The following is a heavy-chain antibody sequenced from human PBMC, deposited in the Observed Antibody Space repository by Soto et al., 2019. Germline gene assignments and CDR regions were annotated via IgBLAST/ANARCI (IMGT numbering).Heavy chain of an antibody. J-gene: IGHJ4*02. CDR1: GYRFTSSW. Sequence: GESLKISCQGYGYRFTSSWIAWVRQVPGKGLEWMGKIDPTDSYTDYSPSFEGHVTFSADKSINTAYLQWTSLQASDTAIYYCARAEIGPAKSLLYWAQGTLVTVSS. CDR3: ARAEIGPAKSLLY. V-gene: IGHV5-10-1*01. CDR2: IDPTDSYT. D-gene: IGHD2-15*01.